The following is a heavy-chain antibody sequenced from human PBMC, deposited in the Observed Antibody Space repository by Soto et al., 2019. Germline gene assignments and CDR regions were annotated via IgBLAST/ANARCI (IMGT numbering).Heavy chain of an antibody. CDR1: GYTFTSYA. V-gene: IGHV1-8*01. D-gene: IGHD3-22*01. CDR2: VNPISHNT. Sequence: ASAKVSCKASGYTFTSYAINWVRQATGKGLEWMGWVNPISHNTGYEQNFQGRVTMTIDTSIRTAYMELTSLRSEDTAVYYCVRAYGAYDSSGSYSYYFDSWGQGTLVTVSS. CDR3: VRAYGAYDSSGSYSYYFDS. J-gene: IGHJ4*02.